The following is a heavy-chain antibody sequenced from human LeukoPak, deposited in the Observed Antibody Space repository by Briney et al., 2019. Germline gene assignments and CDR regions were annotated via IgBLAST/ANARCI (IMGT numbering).Heavy chain of an antibody. J-gene: IGHJ2*01. D-gene: IGHD2-2*01. CDR1: GFTFSNYA. CDR2: IGPNGGDA. CDR3: AKGRPTTLGYCGRSICADWYFDL. Sequence: GGSLGLSCSASGFTFSNYAMNWFRQAPGKGLEYVSVIGPNGGDAYYADSVKGRFTISRDNSKNTLYLQMSSLRAEDTAVYYCAKGRPTTLGYCGRSICADWYFDLWGRGTLLSVSS. V-gene: IGHV3-64D*06.